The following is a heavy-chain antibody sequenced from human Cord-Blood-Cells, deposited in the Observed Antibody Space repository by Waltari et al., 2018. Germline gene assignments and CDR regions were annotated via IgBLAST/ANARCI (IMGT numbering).Heavy chain of an antibody. CDR1: GGSISSYH. V-gene: IGHV4-59*01. CDR3: ATSSSSWYGYYYYYYMDV. CDR2: IYYSGST. J-gene: IGHJ6*03. Sequence: QVQLQESGPGLVKPSETLSLTCTCSGGSISSYHLRWIRPPPGKGLEWIGYIYYSGSTNYNPSLKSRVTISVDTSKNQFSLKLSSVTAADTAVYYCATSSSSWYGYYYYYYMDVWGKGTTVTVSS. D-gene: IGHD6-13*01.